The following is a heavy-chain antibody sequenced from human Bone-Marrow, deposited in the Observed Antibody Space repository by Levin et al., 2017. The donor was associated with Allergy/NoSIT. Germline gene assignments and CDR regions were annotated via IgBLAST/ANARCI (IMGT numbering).Heavy chain of an antibody. V-gene: IGHV3-23*01. D-gene: IGHD2-15*01. CDR2: ISNRAGYT. CDR3: AKSGLNLLRNYYYFYYFMDV. CDR1: GFTLDTYA. Sequence: GGSLRLSCAASGFTLDTYAMIWVRQAPGKGLEWVSAISNRAGYTYYADSVKGRFTISRDSAENTVYLQMNGLRAEDTAVYYCAKSGLNLLRNYYYFYYFMDVWGKGTTVTVSS. J-gene: IGHJ6*03.